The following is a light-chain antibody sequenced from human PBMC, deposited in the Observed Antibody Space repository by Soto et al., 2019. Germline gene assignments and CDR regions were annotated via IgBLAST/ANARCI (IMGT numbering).Light chain of an antibody. V-gene: IGKV3-20*01. CDR3: QQYGV. CDR2: GAS. Sequence: EIVLTQSPGTLSLSPGERATLSCRASQSVSSSYLAWYQQKPGQAPRLLIYGASSRATGIPDRFSGSGSGTGFTLTISRLEPEDFAVYYCQQYGVFGQGTKVDIK. J-gene: IGKJ1*01. CDR1: QSVSSSY.